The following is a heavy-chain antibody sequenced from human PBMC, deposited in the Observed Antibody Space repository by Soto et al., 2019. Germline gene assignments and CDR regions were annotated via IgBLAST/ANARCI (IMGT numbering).Heavy chain of an antibody. Sequence: QVQLQESGPGLVKPSETLSLTCTVSGGPIGSYYWSWLRQSPGKGLEWIGCVYYSDSTNYNPSLMMQVTISLDKSKNPFSLRLNSVTAADTAVYYCARTEASSWSFFYYGMDVWGQGTTVAISS. CDR2: VYYSDST. J-gene: IGHJ6*02. CDR3: ARTEASSWSFFYYGMDV. V-gene: IGHV4-59*01. D-gene: IGHD6-13*01. CDR1: GGPIGSYY.